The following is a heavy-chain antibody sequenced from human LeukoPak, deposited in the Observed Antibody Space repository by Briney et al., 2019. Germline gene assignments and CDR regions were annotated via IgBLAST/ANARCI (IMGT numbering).Heavy chain of an antibody. V-gene: IGHV3-74*01. J-gene: IGHJ3*02. Sequence: GGSLRLSCAASGFTFSSYWMHWVRQAPGKGLVWVSRIDSYGSSTSFADSVKGRFTISRDNAKNTLYLQMNSLRAEDAAVYYCASSTYSGSHWDAFDIWGQGTMVTVSS. D-gene: IGHD1-26*01. CDR3: ASSTYSGSHWDAFDI. CDR1: GFTFSSYW. CDR2: IDSYGSST.